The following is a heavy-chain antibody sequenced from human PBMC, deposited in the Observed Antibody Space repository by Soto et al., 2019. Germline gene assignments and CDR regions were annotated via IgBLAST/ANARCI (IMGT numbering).Heavy chain of an antibody. Sequence: QLQLQESGPGLVKPSETLSLTCTVSGGSISSSSYYWGWIRQPPGKGLEWIGSISSSGSTYYKPSLQSRVAMSVDTTKNQFSIKLTSVAAADTAVYYCARRTRFSFDYWGQGTLVTVSS. CDR1: GGSISSSSYY. CDR2: ISSSGST. D-gene: IGHD2-2*01. V-gene: IGHV4-39*01. J-gene: IGHJ4*02. CDR3: ARRTRFSFDY.